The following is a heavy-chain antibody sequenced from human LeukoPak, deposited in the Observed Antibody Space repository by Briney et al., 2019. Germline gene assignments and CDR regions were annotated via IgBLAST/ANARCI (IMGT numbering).Heavy chain of an antibody. V-gene: IGHV1-2*02. J-gene: IGHJ4*02. CDR2: INPNNGGT. Sequence: ASVKVSCKASGYSFTGYYIHWVRQAPGQGPEWMGWINPNNGGTNYAQKFQGRVTMTRDTSINTAYMELSSLRSEDTAVYYCARRGYTYGYPDYWGQGTLVTVSS. D-gene: IGHD5-18*01. CDR3: ARRGYTYGYPDY. CDR1: GYSFTGYY.